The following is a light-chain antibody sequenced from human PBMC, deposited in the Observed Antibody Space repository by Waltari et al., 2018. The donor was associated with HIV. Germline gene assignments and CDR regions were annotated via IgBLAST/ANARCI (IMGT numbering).Light chain of an antibody. CDR3: SSHTTTTTLWV. Sequence: QSALTPPAYVSGSPGQSITSSCTAASTEVGIFKYVTWYQQHPGKAPKVIIYDFINRPSGVSNRFSGSKSDNTASLTISGLQAEDEADYYCSSHTTTTTLWVFGGGTKLTVL. V-gene: IGLV2-14*03. CDR1: STEVGIFKY. CDR2: DFI. J-gene: IGLJ2*01.